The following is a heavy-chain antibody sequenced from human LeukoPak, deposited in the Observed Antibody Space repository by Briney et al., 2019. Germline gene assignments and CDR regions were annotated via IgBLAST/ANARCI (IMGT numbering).Heavy chain of an antibody. V-gene: IGHV4-34*01. D-gene: IGHD2-15*01. CDR2: INHSGRT. CDR3: ARLFGDDIVVVVAATSYFDY. J-gene: IGHJ4*02. Sequence: SETLSLNCAVYGGSFSGYYWSWIRQPPGQGLVWIGEINHSGRTNYNPSLKSRVTITVDTSKNQFSLKLSSVTAADTAVYYCARLFGDDIVVVVAATSYFDYWGQGTLVTVSS. CDR1: GGSFSGYY.